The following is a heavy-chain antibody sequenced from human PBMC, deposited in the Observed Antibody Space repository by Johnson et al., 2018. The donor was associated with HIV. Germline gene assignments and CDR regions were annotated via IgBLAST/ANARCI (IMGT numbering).Heavy chain of an antibody. J-gene: IGHJ3*02. CDR1: GSTFSDHY. CDR2: ISYDGSNK. V-gene: IGHV3-30*18. D-gene: IGHD3-22*01. CDR3: AKTLSPYYYDISGYYQPFDAFDI. Sequence: QVQLVESGGGLVKPGRSLRLSCVVSGSTFSDHYMSWIRQAPGKGLEWVAVISYDGSNKYYADSVKGRFTISRDNSKNTLYLQINSLRAEDSAVYYCAKTLSPYYYDISGYYQPFDAFDIWGQGTMVTVSS.